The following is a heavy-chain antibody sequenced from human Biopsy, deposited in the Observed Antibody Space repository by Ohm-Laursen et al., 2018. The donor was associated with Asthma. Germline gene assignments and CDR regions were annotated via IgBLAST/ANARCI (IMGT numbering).Heavy chain of an antibody. V-gene: IGHV4-39*01. J-gene: IGHJ6*02. CDR3: VRGSSSWHHGPFHYYYGLDV. Sequence: GTLSLTCRLSSGSGGYMRSGNYYWGWIRQPPGKGLEWIGSIYYSGTTYYNPSLESRVTVSADTSKNQFSLKLTSVTAADTAVYYCVRGSSSWHHGPFHYYYGLDVWGQGTMATVSS. CDR1: GGYMRSGNYY. D-gene: IGHD6-13*01. CDR2: IYYSGTT.